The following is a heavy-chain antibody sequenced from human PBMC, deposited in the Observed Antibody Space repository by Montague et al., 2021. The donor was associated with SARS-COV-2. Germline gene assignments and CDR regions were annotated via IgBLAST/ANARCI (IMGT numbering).Heavy chain of an antibody. CDR2: INHSGST. CDR1: GGSFSGYY. Sequence: SETLSLTCAVYGGSFSGYYWSWIRQPSGKGLEWIGEINHSGSTNYNPSLKSRVTISVDTSKNQFSLKLSSVTAADTAVYYCVRDQGRSNWNYPDYWGQGTLVTVSS. J-gene: IGHJ4*02. V-gene: IGHV4-34*01. CDR3: VRDQGRSNWNYPDY. D-gene: IGHD1-20*01.